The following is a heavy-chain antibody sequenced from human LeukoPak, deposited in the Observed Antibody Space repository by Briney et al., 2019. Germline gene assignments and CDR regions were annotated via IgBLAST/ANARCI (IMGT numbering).Heavy chain of an antibody. V-gene: IGHV4-30-2*01. D-gene: IGHD2-21*01. CDR1: GGSISSGGYS. CDR3: ARVIDDWFDP. J-gene: IGHJ5*02. Sequence: SETLSLTCAVSGGSISSGGYSWSWIRQPPGKGLEWIGYIYHSGSTYYNPSLKSRVTLSVDRSKNQFSLKLSSVTAADTAVYYCARVIDDWFDPWGQGTLVTVSS. CDR2: IYHSGST.